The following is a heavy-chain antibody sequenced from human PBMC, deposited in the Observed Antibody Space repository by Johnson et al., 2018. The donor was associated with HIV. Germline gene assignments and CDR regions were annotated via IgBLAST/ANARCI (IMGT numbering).Heavy chain of an antibody. Sequence: QVQLVESGGGVVQPGTSLRLSCVVSGFTFSDSVLHWVRQAPGRGLEWVSGISVDGRSQYYPDSLRGRFTISRDNSKNTLYLQMNSLRTEDTAMFYCAKGHSSGYPKDAFDIWGQGTIVTVSS. CDR1: GFTFSDSV. CDR3: AKGHSSGYPKDAFDI. V-gene: IGHV3-30-3*01. D-gene: IGHD3-22*01. CDR2: ISVDGRSQ. J-gene: IGHJ3*02.